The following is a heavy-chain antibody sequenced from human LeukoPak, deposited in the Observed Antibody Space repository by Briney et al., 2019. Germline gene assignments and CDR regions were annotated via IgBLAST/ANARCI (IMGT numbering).Heavy chain of an antibody. CDR2: IYPGESDT. V-gene: IGHV5-51*01. D-gene: IGHD3-10*01. CDR1: GYSFTSYW. J-gene: IGHJ4*02. CDR3: ARQLGYYYGSGSYYIDY. Sequence: GESLKISCTGYGYSFTSYWIGWVRQMPGKGLEWMGIIYPGESDTRYSPSFQGQVTISADKSISTAYLQLSSLKASDTAMYNCARQLGYYYGSGSYYIDYWGQGTLVTVSS.